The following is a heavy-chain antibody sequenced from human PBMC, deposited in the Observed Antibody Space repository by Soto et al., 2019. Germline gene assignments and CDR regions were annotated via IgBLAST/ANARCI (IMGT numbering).Heavy chain of an antibody. J-gene: IGHJ5*02. V-gene: IGHV4-59*08. Sequence: PSETPSLTCTVSGGPISSYYWSWIRQPPGKGLEWIGYIYYSGSTNYNPSLKSRVTISVDTSKNQFSLKLSSVTAADTAVYYCARNQRYSANWFDPWGQGTLVTVSS. CDR1: GGPISSYY. D-gene: IGHD3-9*01. CDR3: ARNQRYSANWFDP. CDR2: IYYSGST.